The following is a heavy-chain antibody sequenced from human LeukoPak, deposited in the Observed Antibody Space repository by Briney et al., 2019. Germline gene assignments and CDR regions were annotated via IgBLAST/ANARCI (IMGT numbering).Heavy chain of an antibody. CDR2: INHSGST. CDR3: ARGSRIAAAANKYFQH. CDR1: GGSFSGYY. V-gene: IGHV4-34*01. D-gene: IGHD6-13*01. J-gene: IGHJ1*01. Sequence: SETLSLTCAVYGGSFSGYYWSWVRQPPGKGLEWIGEINHSGSTNYNPSLKSRVTISVDTSKNQFSLKLSSVTAADTAVYYCARGSRIAAAANKYFQHWGQGTLVTVSS.